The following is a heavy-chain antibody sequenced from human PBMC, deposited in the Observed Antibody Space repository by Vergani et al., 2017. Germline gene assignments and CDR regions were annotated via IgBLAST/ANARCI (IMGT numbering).Heavy chain of an antibody. Sequence: QVQLVQSGAEVKKPGASVKVSCKASGYTFTGYYMHWVRQAPGQGLEWMGWINSNSGGTNYAQKFQGRVTMTRDTSISTAYMELSRLRSDDTAVYYCARPYCSSTTCWGYYYMDVWGKGTTVTVSS. D-gene: IGHD2-2*01. CDR3: ARPYCSSTTCWGYYYMDV. CDR1: GYTFTGYY. CDR2: INSNSGGT. J-gene: IGHJ6*03. V-gene: IGHV1-2*02.